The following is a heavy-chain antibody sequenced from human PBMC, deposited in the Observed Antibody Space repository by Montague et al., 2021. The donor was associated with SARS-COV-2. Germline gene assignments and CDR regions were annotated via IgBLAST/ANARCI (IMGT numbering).Heavy chain of an antibody. CDR2: ISYDGSNE. D-gene: IGHD6-6*01. CDR1: GFTFSNYA. CDR3: ARGRAAARRTPGVYFYYGMDV. J-gene: IGHJ6*02. Sequence: SLRLSCAASGFTFSNYAMHWVRQAPGKGLEWVALISYDGSNEFYTDSVKGRFTISRDNYKITMYLRMNSLRAEDTAVYYCARGRAAARRTPGVYFYYGMDVWGQGTTVTVSS. V-gene: IGHV3-30*04.